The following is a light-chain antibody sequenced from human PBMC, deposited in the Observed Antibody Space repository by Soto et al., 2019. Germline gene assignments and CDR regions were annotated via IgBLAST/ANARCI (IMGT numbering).Light chain of an antibody. CDR2: DND. J-gene: IGLJ1*01. CDR1: DSNIGAGYD. CDR3: QSYDSSLSGLYV. Sequence: QSVLTQPPSVSGTPGQRVTISCTGSDSNIGAGYDVHWYQQVPGTAPKLLIYDNDSRPSGVPDRFSGSKSGSSASLAITGLQAEDEADYYCQSYDSSLSGLYVFGTGTQVTVL. V-gene: IGLV1-40*01.